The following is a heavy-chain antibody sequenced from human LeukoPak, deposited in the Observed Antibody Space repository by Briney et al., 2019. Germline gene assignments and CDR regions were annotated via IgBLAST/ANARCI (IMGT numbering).Heavy chain of an antibody. J-gene: IGHJ4*02. Sequence: GGSLRLSCAASGFTFNSYAMHWVRQAPGKGLEWVAAISYDGSNKKYADSAKGRFTISRDNAKNSLYLQMNSLRAEDTAVYYCARDYGGSSPFDYWGQGTLVTVSS. CDR2: ISYDGSNK. CDR3: ARDYGGSSPFDY. V-gene: IGHV3-30*04. CDR1: GFTFNSYA. D-gene: IGHD4-23*01.